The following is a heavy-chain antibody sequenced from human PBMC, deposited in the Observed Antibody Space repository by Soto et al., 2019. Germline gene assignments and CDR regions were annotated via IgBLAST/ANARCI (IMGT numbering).Heavy chain of an antibody. Sequence: QLQLQESGSGLVKPSQTLSLTCAVSGGSISSGDYSWNWIRQPPGKGLEWIGYIYYGGSTYYNPSLQSRVTMSVDRSMNQFSLNRNSVTAADTAVYYCARVRREYDNSGPLDYWGQGTLVTVSS. CDR1: GGSISSGDYS. D-gene: IGHD3-22*01. CDR3: ARVRREYDNSGPLDY. J-gene: IGHJ4*02. CDR2: IYYGGST. V-gene: IGHV4-30-2*01.